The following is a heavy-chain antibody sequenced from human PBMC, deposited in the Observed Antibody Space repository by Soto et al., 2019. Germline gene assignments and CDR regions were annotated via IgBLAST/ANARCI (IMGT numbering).Heavy chain of an antibody. Sequence: SETLSLTCTVSGGSISSGGYYWSWIRQHPGKGLEWTGYIYYSGSTYYNPSLKSRVTISVDTSKNQFSLKLSSVTAADTAVYYCARGNGYGGPKYYFDYWGQGTLVTVSS. CDR3: ARGNGYGGPKYYFDY. J-gene: IGHJ4*02. D-gene: IGHD4-17*01. V-gene: IGHV4-31*03. CDR1: GGSISSGGYY. CDR2: IYYSGST.